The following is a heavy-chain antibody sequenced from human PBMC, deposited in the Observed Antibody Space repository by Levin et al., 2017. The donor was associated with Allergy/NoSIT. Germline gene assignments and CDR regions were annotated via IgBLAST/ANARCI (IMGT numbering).Heavy chain of an antibody. CDR2: INHSGNT. J-gene: IGHJ5*02. CDR3: AKMGTTIPGMSWLDP. D-gene: IGHD2-21*01. V-gene: IGHV4-59*11. CDR1: GGSIINHY. Sequence: SETLSLTCSVSGGSIINHYWSWIRQPPGKGLEWLGYINHSGNTNYNPSLKSPITMSLDTSKNTLSLKLRSVTAAHTAVYYCAKMGTTIPGMSWLDPWGQGALVTVS.